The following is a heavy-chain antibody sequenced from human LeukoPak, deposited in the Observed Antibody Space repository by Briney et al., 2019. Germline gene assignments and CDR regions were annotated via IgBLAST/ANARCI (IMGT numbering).Heavy chain of an antibody. V-gene: IGHV4-59*08. CDR3: ARVLWFGESNWFDP. Sequence: PSETLSLTCTVSGGSISSYYWSWIRQPPGKGLEWIGYIYYSGSTNYNPSLKSRVTISVDTSKNQFSLKLSSVTAADTAVYYCARVLWFGESNWFDPWGRGTLVTVSS. CDR1: GGSISSYY. J-gene: IGHJ5*02. CDR2: IYYSGST. D-gene: IGHD3-10*01.